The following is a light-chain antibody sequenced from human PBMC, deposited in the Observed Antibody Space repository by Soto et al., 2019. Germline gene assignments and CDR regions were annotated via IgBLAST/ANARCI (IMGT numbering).Light chain of an antibody. CDR3: QQHGSSTIT. V-gene: IGKV3-20*01. CDR1: RSVTTNY. Sequence: EIVLPHSPGTLSLFPGDRATLSCRASRSVTTNYLAWHQQKPGQNPRLLIYGASSRATGIPDRFSGSGSGTDFNLTISRLETEDFAVYYCQQHGSSTITFGQGTQLEIK. CDR2: GAS. J-gene: IGKJ5*01.